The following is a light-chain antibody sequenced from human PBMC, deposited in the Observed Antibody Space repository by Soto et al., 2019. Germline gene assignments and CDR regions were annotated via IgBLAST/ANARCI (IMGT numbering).Light chain of an antibody. CDR3: QQYGDSPA. J-gene: IGKJ1*01. CDR1: QTVHSDS. CDR2: GAS. V-gene: IGKV3-20*01. Sequence: EVVLTQSPGTLSLSPGEGVTLSCRASQTVHSDSLAWYQQKPGQAPRLLIYGASTRATGIPDRFRGSGSGTDFTLTISRLVPADFAVYWCQQYGDSPAFGQGTKVEV.